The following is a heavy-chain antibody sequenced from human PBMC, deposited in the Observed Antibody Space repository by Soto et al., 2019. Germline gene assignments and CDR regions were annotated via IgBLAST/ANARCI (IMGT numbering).Heavy chain of an antibody. CDR1: GGSISSYY. V-gene: IGHV4-59*01. CDR3: ARDGGYFGPDY. Sequence: QVQLQESGPGLVKPSETLSLTCTVSGGSISSYYWSWIRQPPGKGLEWIGYIYYSGSTNYNPSLKSRVTISVDTSKNQFSLKLSSVTAADTAVYYCARDGGYFGPDYWGQGTLVTVSS. D-gene: IGHD2-15*01. J-gene: IGHJ4*02. CDR2: IYYSGST.